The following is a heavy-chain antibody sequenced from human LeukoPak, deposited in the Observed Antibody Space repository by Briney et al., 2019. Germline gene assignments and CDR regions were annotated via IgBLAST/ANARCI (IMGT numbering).Heavy chain of an antibody. CDR2: IIPIFGTA. V-gene: IGHV1-69*05. CDR3: ARVVVPAAKGLGYYYYYYMDV. D-gene: IGHD2-2*01. Sequence: GASVKVSCKASGGTFSSYAISWVRQAPGQGLEWMGGIIPIFGTANYAQKFRGRVTITTDESTSTAYMELSSLRSEDTAVYYCARVVVPAAKGLGYYYYYYMDVWGKGTTVTVSS. J-gene: IGHJ6*03. CDR1: GGTFSSYA.